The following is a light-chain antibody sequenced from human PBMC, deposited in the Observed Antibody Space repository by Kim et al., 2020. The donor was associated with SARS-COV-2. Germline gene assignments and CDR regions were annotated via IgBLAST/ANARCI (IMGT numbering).Light chain of an antibody. Sequence: EIVLTQSPGTLSLSPGERATLSCRASQSVSSSYLAWYQQKPGQAPRLLIYGASSRATGIPYRFSGSGSGTDFTLTISRLEPEDFAVYYCQQGYTFGQGTKLEI. V-gene: IGKV3-20*01. CDR1: QSVSSSY. CDR2: GAS. CDR3: QQGYT. J-gene: IGKJ2*01.